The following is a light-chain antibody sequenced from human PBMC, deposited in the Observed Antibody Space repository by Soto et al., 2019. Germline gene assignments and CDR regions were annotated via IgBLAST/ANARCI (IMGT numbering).Light chain of an antibody. V-gene: IGLV1-40*01. CDR2: GNS. CDR1: SSNIGAGYD. J-gene: IGLJ1*01. Sequence: QSVLTQPPSVSGAPGQMVTISCTGSSSNIGAGYDVHWYQQLPGTAPKLLIYGNSNRPSGVPDRFSGSKSGTSASLAITGLQAEDEADYYCQSYDSSLSGSVFGTGTKV. CDR3: QSYDSSLSGSV.